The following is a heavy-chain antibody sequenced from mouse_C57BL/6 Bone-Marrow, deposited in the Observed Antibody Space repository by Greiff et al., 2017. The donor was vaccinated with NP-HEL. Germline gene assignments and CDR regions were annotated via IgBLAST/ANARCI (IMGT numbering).Heavy chain of an antibody. CDR2: INYDGSST. V-gene: IGHV5-16*01. J-gene: IGHJ3*01. Sequence: EVQVVESEGGLVQPGSSMKLSCTASGFTFSDYYMAWVRQVPEKGLEWVANINYDGSSTYYLDSLKSRFIISRDNAKNILYLQMSSLKSEDTATYYCARELDVWGQGTLVTVSA. CDR3: ARELDV. CDR1: GFTFSDYY.